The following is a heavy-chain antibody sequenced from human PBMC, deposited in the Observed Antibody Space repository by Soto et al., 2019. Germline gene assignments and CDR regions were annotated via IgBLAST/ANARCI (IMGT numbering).Heavy chain of an antibody. J-gene: IGHJ5*02. D-gene: IGHD3-16*01. Sequence: ASETRSLTCAVSGASMTRDDSYWFWLRKPPEKGLEWIGYIAYSGDTYYNPSLRSRVTISADRSENKFSLTLKSVTAADTAVYFCASDFERYAIGPWAQGTSVTVSS. CDR3: ASDFERYAIGP. CDR1: GASMTRDDSY. V-gene: IGHV4-31*11. CDR2: IAYSGDT.